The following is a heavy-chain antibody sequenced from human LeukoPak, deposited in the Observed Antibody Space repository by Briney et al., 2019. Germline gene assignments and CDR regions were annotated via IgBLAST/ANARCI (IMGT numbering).Heavy chain of an antibody. CDR3: ARYDGP. V-gene: IGHV4-39*02. CDR1: GGSFTSSYYY. D-gene: IGHD3-16*01. CDR2: LYDSGST. Sequence: PSETLSLTCTVSGGSFTSSYYYWGWLRQPPGMGLEWLGSLYDSGSTYYHPSLKSVATISVATSSTHFSLKMNPVTADATALYYCARYDGPWGQGTLVTVS. J-gene: IGHJ5*02.